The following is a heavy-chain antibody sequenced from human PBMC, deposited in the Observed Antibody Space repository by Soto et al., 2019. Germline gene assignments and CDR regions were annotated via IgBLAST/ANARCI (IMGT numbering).Heavy chain of an antibody. Sequence: PSETLSLTCAISGDRVSGNSAAWNWIRQSPSRGLEWLGRTYYRFKWYNDYSVSVKSRITVTPDTSKNQFSLHLKSVTPEDTAVYSCAREFPYYESIDSYFDYWGQGAGVTVSS. J-gene: IGHJ4*02. CDR1: GDRVSGNSAA. CDR3: AREFPYYESIDSYFDY. V-gene: IGHV6-1*01. D-gene: IGHD3-16*01. CDR2: TYYRFKWYN.